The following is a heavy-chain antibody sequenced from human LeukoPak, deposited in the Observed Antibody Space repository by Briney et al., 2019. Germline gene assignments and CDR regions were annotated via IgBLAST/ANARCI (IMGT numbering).Heavy chain of an antibody. D-gene: IGHD3-10*01. Sequence: GGSLRLSCVASGITFSTYGMYWVRQAPGKGLEWVAVISHDGNNKYYADSVKGRFTISRDNSKNTLYLQMNNLRAEDTAVYYCARDRSGWFGDQYGMDVWGQGTTVTVSS. J-gene: IGHJ6*02. CDR2: ISHDGNNK. V-gene: IGHV3-30*03. CDR1: GITFSTYG. CDR3: ARDRSGWFGDQYGMDV.